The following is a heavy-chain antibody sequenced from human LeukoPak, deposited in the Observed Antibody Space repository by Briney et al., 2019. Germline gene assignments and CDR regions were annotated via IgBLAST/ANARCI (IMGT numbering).Heavy chain of an antibody. CDR2: ISGTGGTT. CDR3: AKVEPRSSTGYYGGAFDF. CDR1: GFSFSSFA. J-gene: IGHJ3*01. D-gene: IGHD3-22*01. V-gene: IGHV3-23*01. Sequence: GGSLRLSCAASGFSFSSFALTWVRQVPGKGLEWVAIISGTGGTTYYADSVKGRLTISRDSSKNTLYLQMDSLRVEDTAVFYCAKVEPRSSTGYYGGAFDFWGQGTMVTVSS.